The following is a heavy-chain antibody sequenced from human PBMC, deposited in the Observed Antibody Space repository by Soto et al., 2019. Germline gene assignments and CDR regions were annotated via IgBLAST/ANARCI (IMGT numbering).Heavy chain of an antibody. V-gene: IGHV3-33*01. J-gene: IGHJ6*02. CDR1: GFTFSNYG. D-gene: IGHD1-26*01. Sequence: GGSLRLSCAASGFTFSNYGMHWVRQAPGKGLGWVAIIWHDGNNKYYADSVRGRFIISRDNSKNRLYLQMNSLRAEDTAVYYCASDLVGASDSYGLDVWGQGTPVTVSS. CDR2: IWHDGNNK. CDR3: ASDLVGASDSYGLDV.